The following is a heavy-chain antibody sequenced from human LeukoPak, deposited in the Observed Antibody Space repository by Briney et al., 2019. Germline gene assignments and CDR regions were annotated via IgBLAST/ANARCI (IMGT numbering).Heavy chain of an antibody. J-gene: IGHJ4*02. Sequence: GSSLRLSCAASGFTFSNYGMHWVRQAPGKGLEWVAVEWYDGSNKYYADSVKGRFTISRDNSKNTLYLQMNSLRAEDTAVYYCAKGMSATSGYLELEYWGQGTLVIVSS. CDR1: GFTFSNYG. CDR3: AKGMSATSGYLELEY. CDR2: EWYDGSNK. D-gene: IGHD3-22*01. V-gene: IGHV3-33*06.